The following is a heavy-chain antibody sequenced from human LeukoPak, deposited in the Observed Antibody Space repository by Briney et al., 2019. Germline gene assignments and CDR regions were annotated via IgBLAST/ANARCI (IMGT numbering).Heavy chain of an antibody. CDR2: INPSGGST. CDR3: ARARMNTVLMVYGEYYFDY. J-gene: IGHJ4*02. CDR1: GYTFTSYY. Sequence: ASVKVSCKASGYTFTSYYMHWVRQAPGQGLEWMGIINPSGGSTSYAQKFQGRVTMTRDMSTSTVYMELSSLRSEDTAVYYCARARMNTVLMVYGEYYFDYWGQGTLVTVSS. D-gene: IGHD2-8*01. V-gene: IGHV1-46*01.